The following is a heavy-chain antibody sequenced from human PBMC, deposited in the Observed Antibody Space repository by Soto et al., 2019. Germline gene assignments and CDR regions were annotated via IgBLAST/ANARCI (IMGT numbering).Heavy chain of an antibody. D-gene: IGHD1-1*01. J-gene: IGHJ4*02. CDR2: ISDTGGDS. V-gene: IGHV3-23*01. Sequence: GGSLRLSCEASGFTFINYAMSWVRQSPGMGLEWVSSISDTGGDSYYADSMDGRFTVSRDNSKNTLYLQINSLRAEDTAIYYCVRDLYRSATMPCLDHWGQGALVTVSS. CDR1: GFTFINYA. CDR3: VRDLYRSATMPCLDH.